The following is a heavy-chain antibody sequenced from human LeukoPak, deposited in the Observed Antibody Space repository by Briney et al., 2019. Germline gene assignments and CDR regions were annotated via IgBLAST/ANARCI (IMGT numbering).Heavy chain of an antibody. CDR2: INTNTGNP. J-gene: IGHJ4*02. D-gene: IGHD3-3*01. CDR1: GYTFTSYA. Sequence: ASVKVSCKASGYTFTSYAMNWVRQAPGQGLEWMGWINTNTGNPTYAQGFTGRFVFSLDTSVSTAYLQISSLKAEDTAVYYCARGPRAHFFGVVPQGSYYFDYWGQGTLVTVSS. V-gene: IGHV7-4-1*02. CDR3: ARGPRAHFFGVVPQGSYYFDY.